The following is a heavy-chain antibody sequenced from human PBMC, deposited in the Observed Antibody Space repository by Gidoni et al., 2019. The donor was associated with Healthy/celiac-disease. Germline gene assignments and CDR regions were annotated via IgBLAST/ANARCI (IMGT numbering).Heavy chain of an antibody. D-gene: IGHD6-13*01. J-gene: IGHJ5*02. CDR1: GFTFGDYA. V-gene: IGHV3-49*03. CDR2: IRSKAYGGTT. Sequence: EVQLVESGGGLVQPGRSLRLSCTASGFTFGDYAMSWFRQAPGKGLEWVGFIRSKAYGGTTEYAASVKGRFTISRDDSKSIAYLQMNSLKTEDTAVYYCTRARGPYSSSWYNWFDPWGQGTLVTVSS. CDR3: TRARGPYSSSWYNWFDP.